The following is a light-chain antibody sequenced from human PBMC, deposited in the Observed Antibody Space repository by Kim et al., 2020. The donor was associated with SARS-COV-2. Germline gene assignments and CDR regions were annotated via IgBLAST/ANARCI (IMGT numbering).Light chain of an antibody. CDR1: SSNIGAVYD. J-gene: IGLJ2*01. Sequence: VTLSCTGSSSNIGAVYDVHWYQQLPGTAPKLLIYGNSNRPSGVPDRFSGSKSGTSASLAITGLQAEDEADYYCQSYDSSLSGYVVFGGGTQLTVL. V-gene: IGLV1-40*01. CDR2: GNS. CDR3: QSYDSSLSGYVV.